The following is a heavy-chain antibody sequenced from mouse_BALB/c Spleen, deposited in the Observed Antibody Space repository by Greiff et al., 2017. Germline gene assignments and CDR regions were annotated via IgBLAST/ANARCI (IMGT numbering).Heavy chain of an antibody. Sequence: EVQVVESGGGLVKPGGSLKLSCAASGFTFSSYAMSWVRQTPEKRLEWVASISSGGSTYYPDSVKGRFTISRDNARNILYLQMSSLRSEDTAMYYCARKGYYGSSFYWYFDVWGAGTTVTVSS. V-gene: IGHV5-6-5*01. D-gene: IGHD1-1*01. J-gene: IGHJ1*01. CDR2: ISSGGST. CDR3: ARKGYYGSSFYWYFDV. CDR1: GFTFSSYA.